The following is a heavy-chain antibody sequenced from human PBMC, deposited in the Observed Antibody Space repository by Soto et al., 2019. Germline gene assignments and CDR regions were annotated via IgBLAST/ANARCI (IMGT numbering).Heavy chain of an antibody. CDR2: ISAPNGNK. CDR3: ARGRYGDY. Sequence: QVHLVQSGAEVKKPGASVKVSCKGSGYGFTTYGITWVRQAPGQGLEWMAWISAPNGNKNYAQKLKGRVTVTRDTSPSTAYMELRNLGADDTAVDYCARGRYGDYWGQGALVTVSS. V-gene: IGHV1-18*01. CDR1: GYGFTTYG. J-gene: IGHJ4*02. D-gene: IGHD1-1*01.